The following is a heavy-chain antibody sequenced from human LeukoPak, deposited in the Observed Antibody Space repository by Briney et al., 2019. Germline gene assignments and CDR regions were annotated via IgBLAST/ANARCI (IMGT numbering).Heavy chain of an antibody. CDR2: IYTSGST. Sequence: PSETLSLTCAVYGGSFSGYYWSWIRQPPGKGLEWIGRIYTSGSTNYNPSLKSRVTISVDTSKNQFSLKLSSVTAADTAVYYCARDGAAAGIDYYYYMDVWGKGTTVTVSS. J-gene: IGHJ6*03. CDR1: GGSFSGYY. D-gene: IGHD6-13*01. CDR3: ARDGAAAGIDYYYYMDV. V-gene: IGHV4-59*10.